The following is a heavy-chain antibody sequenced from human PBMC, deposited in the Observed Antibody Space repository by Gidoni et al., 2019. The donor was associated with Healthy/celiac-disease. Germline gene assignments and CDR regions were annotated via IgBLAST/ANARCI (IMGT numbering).Heavy chain of an antibody. CDR2: IIPIFGTA. J-gene: IGHJ4*02. D-gene: IGHD5-12*01. CDR3: ARDGRRDGYNPTDY. Sequence: QVQLVQSEAEVKKPGSSVKVSCKASGGTFSRYAISWVRQAPGQGPEWMGGIIPIFGTANYAQKFQGRVTITADESTSTAYMELSSLRSEDTAVYYCARDGRRDGYNPTDYWGQGTLVTVSS. V-gene: IGHV1-69*01. CDR1: GGTFSRYA.